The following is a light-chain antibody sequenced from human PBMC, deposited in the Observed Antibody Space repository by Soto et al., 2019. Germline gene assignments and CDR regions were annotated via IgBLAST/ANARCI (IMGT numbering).Light chain of an antibody. CDR2: AAS. J-gene: IGKJ5*01. V-gene: IGKV1-33*01. CDR1: QDIANY. CDR3: QQFDSLPIT. Sequence: DIQMTQSPSSLSASVGDRVTITCQASQDIANYVNWYQQKPGKAPKLLIYAASSLETGVPSRFSGSASGTDFTFTISSLQPEDIATYYCQQFDSLPITFGQGTRLEIK.